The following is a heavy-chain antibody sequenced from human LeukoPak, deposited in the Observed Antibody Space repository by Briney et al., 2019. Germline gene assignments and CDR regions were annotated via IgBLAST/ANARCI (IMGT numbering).Heavy chain of an antibody. CDR1: GGSISSYY. CDR2: IYYSGST. J-gene: IGHJ6*02. D-gene: IGHD2-21*02. V-gene: IGHV4-59*01. Sequence: SETLSLTCTVSGGSISSYYWSWIRQPPGKGLEWIGYIYYSGSTNYNPSLKSRVTISVDTSKNQFSLKLSSVTAADTAVYYCARVCAYCGGDPGYGMDVWGQGTTVTVSS. CDR3: ARVCAYCGGDPGYGMDV.